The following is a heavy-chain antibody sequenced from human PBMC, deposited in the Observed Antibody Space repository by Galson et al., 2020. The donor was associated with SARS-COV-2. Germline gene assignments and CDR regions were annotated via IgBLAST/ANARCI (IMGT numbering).Heavy chain of an antibody. D-gene: IGHD4-17*01. Sequence: ASVKVSCKASGYTFTNYEINWVRQAPGQGLEWMGWMNPHSGNTGYAQKFQGRVNMTRTTSISTAYMELNSLTSEDTAVYYCARSYDDFATWFDPWGQGTLVTVSS. CDR2: MNPHSGNT. V-gene: IGHV1-8*01. J-gene: IGHJ5*02. CDR3: ARSYDDFATWFDP. CDR1: GYTFTNYE.